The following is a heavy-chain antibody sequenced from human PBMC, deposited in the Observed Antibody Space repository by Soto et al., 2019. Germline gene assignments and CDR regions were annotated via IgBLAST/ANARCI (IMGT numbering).Heavy chain of an antibody. D-gene: IGHD3-3*02. J-gene: IGHJ4*02. CDR2: ISYSGNT. V-gene: IGHV4-59*01. CDR3: ARMERSKEGLAVYYYDY. CDR1: SGSISSYY. Sequence: SETLSLTCTVSSGSISSYYWSWIRQPPGKGLEWIGYISYSGNTNYNPSLKSRVTLSADTSKNQLSLNLTSATAADTAVYHCARMERSKEGLAVYYYDYWGQGTLVTVSS.